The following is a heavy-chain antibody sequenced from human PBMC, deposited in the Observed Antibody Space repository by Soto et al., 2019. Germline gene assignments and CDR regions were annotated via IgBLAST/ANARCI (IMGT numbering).Heavy chain of an antibody. CDR3: AKDEGFYYDSSGYYSSSLDFDY. CDR2: ISGSGSST. V-gene: IGHV3-23*01. CDR1: GFTFSSYA. Sequence: EVQLLESGGGLVQPGGSLRLSCAASGFTFSSYAMSWVRQAPGKGLEWVSAISGSGSSTYYADSVKGRFTISRDNSKNTLYLQMNSLRAEDTAVYYCAKDEGFYYDSSGYYSSSLDFDYWGQGTLVTVSS. D-gene: IGHD3-22*01. J-gene: IGHJ4*02.